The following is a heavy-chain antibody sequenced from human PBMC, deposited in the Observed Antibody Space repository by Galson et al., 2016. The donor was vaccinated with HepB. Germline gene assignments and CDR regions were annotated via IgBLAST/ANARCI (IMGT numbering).Heavy chain of an antibody. J-gene: IGHJ6*04. CDR1: GFSFSNYD. D-gene: IGHD6-19*01. V-gene: IGHV3-13*01. CDR3: GRGSYSSDWYRTSAYDFGMDV. CDR2: IYTAGDT. Sequence: SLRLSCAASGFSFSNYDMYWVRQAPGKGLEWVSSIYTAGDTYYQDSVEGRFTVSRENAKNSLYLHMNSLRAGDTAVSYCGRGSYSSDWYRTSAYDFGMDVWGKGTPVTVSS.